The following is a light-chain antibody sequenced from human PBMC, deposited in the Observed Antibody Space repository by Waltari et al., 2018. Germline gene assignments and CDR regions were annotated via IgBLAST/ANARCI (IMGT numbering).Light chain of an antibody. CDR2: GAS. CDR3: QHYLRLPVT. J-gene: IGKJ1*01. V-gene: IGKV3-20*01. Sequence: EIVLTQSPGTLSLSPGESATLSCRTSQLVTRALAWYQQKPGQAPRLLIYGASNRATGIPDRFSGSGSGTDFSLTISSLGPEDFAVYYCQHYLRLPVTFGQGTKVEVK. CDR1: QLVTRA.